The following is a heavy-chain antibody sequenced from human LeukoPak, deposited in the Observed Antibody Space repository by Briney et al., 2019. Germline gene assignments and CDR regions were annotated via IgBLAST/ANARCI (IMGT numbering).Heavy chain of an antibody. D-gene: IGHD3-10*01. J-gene: IGHJ4*02. Sequence: GGSLRLSCAASGFTFSSYGMHWVRQAPGKGLEWVAVILSDGSKEFYTDSVKGRFTISRDNSKNTLFLQVNSLRAEDTAVYYCAKDVIRGGITYFESWGQGTQVAVSS. CDR1: GFTFSSYG. V-gene: IGHV3-33*06. CDR2: ILSDGSKE. CDR3: AKDVIRGGITYFES.